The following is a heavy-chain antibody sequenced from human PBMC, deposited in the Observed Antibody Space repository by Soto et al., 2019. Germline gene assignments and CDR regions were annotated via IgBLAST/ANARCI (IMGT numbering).Heavy chain of an antibody. Sequence: GGSLRLSCAASGFTFSSYWMHWVRQAPGKGLVWVSRINSDGSSTSYADSVKGRFTISRDNAKNTRYLQMNRLRAEDTAVYYCARARVRFGELLYYYYYMDVWGKGTTVTVSS. D-gene: IGHD3-10*01. J-gene: IGHJ6*03. CDR1: GFTFSSYW. V-gene: IGHV3-74*01. CDR2: INSDGSST. CDR3: ARARVRFGELLYYYYYMDV.